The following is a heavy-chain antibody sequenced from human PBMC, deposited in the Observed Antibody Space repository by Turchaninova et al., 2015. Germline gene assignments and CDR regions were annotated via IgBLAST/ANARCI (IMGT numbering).Heavy chain of an antibody. CDR2: IWYDGSNK. D-gene: IGHD4-23*01. V-gene: IGHV3-33*01. Sequence: LGSYGMHWVRQAPGKGLEWVADIWYDGSNKYYPDSVKGRFSISIDNSKNTLYLQMNSLRAEDTAVYYCARDRGRYGGISEPFQHWGQGTLVTVSS. CDR3: ARDRGRYGGISEPFQH. CDR1: LGSYG. J-gene: IGHJ1*01.